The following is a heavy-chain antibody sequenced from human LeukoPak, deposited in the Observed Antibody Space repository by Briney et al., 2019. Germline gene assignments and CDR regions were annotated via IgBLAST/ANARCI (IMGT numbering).Heavy chain of an antibody. CDR2: IKEDGSEK. V-gene: IGHV3-7*01. CDR3: AKVGTRDWYFDL. CDR1: GFTFSNYW. D-gene: IGHD1-7*01. J-gene: IGHJ2*01. Sequence: GGSLRLSCAASGFTFSNYWMSWVRQAPGKGLEWVANIKEDGSEKYYVDSVKGRFTISRDNAKNSLYLQMNSHRAEDTAVYYCAKVGTRDWYFDLWGRGTLVTVAS.